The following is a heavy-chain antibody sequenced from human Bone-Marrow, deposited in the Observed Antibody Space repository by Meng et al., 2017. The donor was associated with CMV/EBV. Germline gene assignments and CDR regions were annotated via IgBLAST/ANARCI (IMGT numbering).Heavy chain of an antibody. CDR2: IIPFLAIA. CDR1: GGTFSSYA. D-gene: IGHD1-26*01. Sequence: SVKVSCKASGGTFSSYAINWVRQAPGQGLEWMGGIIPFLAIANYAQKFQGRVSITADKSTSTVYMELSSLRSEDTAVYYCARVNWNIVGTTRGAPYYYGMDVWGQGTTVTVSS. V-gene: IGHV1-69*10. CDR3: ARVNWNIVGTTRGAPYYYGMDV. J-gene: IGHJ6*02.